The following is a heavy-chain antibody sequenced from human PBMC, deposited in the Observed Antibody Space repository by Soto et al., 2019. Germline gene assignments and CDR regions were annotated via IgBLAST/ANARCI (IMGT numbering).Heavy chain of an antibody. CDR1: GVTFWIYA. Sequence: PVGLMRHSWASSGVTFWIYAMGWARQAPGKGLEWVSAISGSGGSTYYADSVKGRFTISRDNSKTTLYLQMNSLRAEDTAVYYCAKEKKIAVAGPADYWGQGTLVTVSS. CDR3: AKEKKIAVAGPADY. V-gene: IGHV3-23*01. J-gene: IGHJ4*02. D-gene: IGHD6-19*01. CDR2: ISGSGGST.